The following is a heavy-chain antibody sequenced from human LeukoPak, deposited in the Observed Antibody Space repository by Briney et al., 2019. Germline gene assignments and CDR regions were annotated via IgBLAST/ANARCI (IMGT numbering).Heavy chain of an antibody. J-gene: IGHJ5*02. Sequence: ASVKVSCKASGCTFTSYDINWVRQATGQGLEWMGWMNPNSGNTGYAQKFQGRVTMTRNTSISTAYMELSSLRSEDTAVYYCARALVADGNWFDPWGQGTLVTVSS. CDR2: MNPNSGNT. D-gene: IGHD2-15*01. V-gene: IGHV1-8*01. CDR1: GCTFTSYD. CDR3: ARALVADGNWFDP.